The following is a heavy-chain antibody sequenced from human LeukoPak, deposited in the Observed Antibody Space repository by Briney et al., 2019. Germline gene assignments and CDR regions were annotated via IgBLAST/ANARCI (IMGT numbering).Heavy chain of an antibody. CDR3: ARLRATLTVVVTLFDS. CDR2: MYYSGDT. V-gene: IGHV4-39*01. Sequence: SETLSLTCTVSGGSISSGPYYWGWIRQPPGKGLEWIGSMYYSGDTYYKPSLQSRVTISGDPSKNQFSLKLSSVTAADTAVYYCARLRATLTVVVTLFDSWGQGTPVTVSS. CDR1: GGSISSGPYY. J-gene: IGHJ4*02. D-gene: IGHD3-22*01.